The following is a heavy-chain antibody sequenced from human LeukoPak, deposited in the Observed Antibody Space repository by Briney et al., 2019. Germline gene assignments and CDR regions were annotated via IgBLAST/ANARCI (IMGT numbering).Heavy chain of an antibody. CDR3: ARQYTYGYDFDY. CDR1: GGYISSSSYN. Sequence: SETLSLTCTVSGGYISSSSYNWGWIRQPPGKGLEWIVSIYYSASTYYSPSLQSPVTISVDTSKNHFSLKLTSVTAADTAVYYCARQYTYGYDFDYWGQGTLVTVSS. CDR2: IYYSAST. J-gene: IGHJ4*02. V-gene: IGHV4-39*01. D-gene: IGHD5-18*01.